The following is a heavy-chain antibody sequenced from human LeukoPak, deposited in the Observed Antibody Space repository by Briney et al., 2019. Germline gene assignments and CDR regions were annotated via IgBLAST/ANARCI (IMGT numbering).Heavy chain of an antibody. J-gene: IGHJ5*02. CDR2: IYYSGST. V-gene: IGHV4-59*01. CDR1: GGSISSYY. Sequence: SETLSLTCTVSGGSISSYYWSWIRQPPGKGLEWIGYIYYSGSTNYNPSLKSRVTISVDTSKNQFSLKLSSVTAADTAVYYCAKEGFGGYSNWFDPWGQGTLVTVSS. CDR3: AKEGFGGYSNWFDP. D-gene: IGHD2-21*02.